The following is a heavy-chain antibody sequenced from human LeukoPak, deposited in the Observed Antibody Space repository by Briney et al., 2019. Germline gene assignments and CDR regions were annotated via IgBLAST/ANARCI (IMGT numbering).Heavy chain of an antibody. CDR3: ARDLWLYYYMDV. J-gene: IGHJ6*03. CDR1: GFTFSSYS. Sequence: PGGSLRLSCAASGFTFSSYSMNWVRQAPGKGLEWVSSISSSSYIYYADSVKGRFTISRDNAKNSLYLQMNSLRAEDTAVYYCARDLWLYYYMDVWGKGTTVTVSS. V-gene: IGHV3-21*01. D-gene: IGHD3-16*01. CDR2: ISSSSYI.